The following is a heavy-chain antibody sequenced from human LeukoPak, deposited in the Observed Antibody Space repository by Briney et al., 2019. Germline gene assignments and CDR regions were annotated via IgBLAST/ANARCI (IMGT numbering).Heavy chain of an antibody. CDR3: AKGAVVGTDYYYYMDV. D-gene: IGHD6-19*01. J-gene: IGHJ6*03. CDR2: IWSDGSKK. V-gene: IGHV3-30*02. Sequence: RPGGSLRLSCAASGFTFSSYEMNWVRQAPGKGLEWVAFIWSDGSKKYYADSVKGRFTISRDNSKNTLYLQMNSLRGEDTAVYYCAKGAVVGTDYYYYMDVWGKGTTVTISS. CDR1: GFTFSSYE.